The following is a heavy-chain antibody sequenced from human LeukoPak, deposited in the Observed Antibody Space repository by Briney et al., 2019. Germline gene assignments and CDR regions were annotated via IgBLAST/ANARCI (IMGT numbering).Heavy chain of an antibody. V-gene: IGHV5-10-1*01. D-gene: IGHD5-18*01. CDR3: ASPKVDTATVRSDYYYYYGMDV. CDR1: GYSFTSYW. J-gene: IGHJ6*02. Sequence: GESLRISCKGSGYSFTSYWISWVRQMPGKGLEWMGRIDPSDSYTNYSPSFQGHVTISADKSISTAYLQWSSLKASDTAMYYCASPKVDTATVRSDYYYYYGMDVWGQGTTVTVSS. CDR2: IDPSDSYT.